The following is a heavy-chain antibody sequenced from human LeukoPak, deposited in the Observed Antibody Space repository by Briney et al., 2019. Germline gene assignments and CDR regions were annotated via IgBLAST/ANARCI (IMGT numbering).Heavy chain of an antibody. V-gene: IGHV4-59*01. J-gene: IGHJ6*02. CDR2: IYYSGST. CDR1: GGSISSYY. CDR3: ARVRPDYYYYGMDV. Sequence: PSETLSLTCTVSGGSISSYYWSWIRQPPGKGLEWIGCIYYSGSTNYNPSLKSRVTISVDTSKNQFSLKLSSVTAADTAVYYCARVRPDYYYYGMDVWGQGTTVTVSS.